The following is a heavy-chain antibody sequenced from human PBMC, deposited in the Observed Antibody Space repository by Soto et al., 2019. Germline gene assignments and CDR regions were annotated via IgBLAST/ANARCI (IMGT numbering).Heavy chain of an antibody. D-gene: IGHD3-22*01. CDR2: ISSSNSTI. J-gene: IGHJ4*02. V-gene: IGHV3-48*01. CDR1: GFTFSTYS. CDR3: ARPTYYYDSSGPPAY. Sequence: PGGSLRLSCAASGFTFSTYSMNWVRQAPGKGLEWVSYISSSNSTIFYKESVKGRFTVSRDNAKNSLYLQMNSLRAEDTAFYYCARPTYYYDSSGPPAYWGQGTLVTVSS.